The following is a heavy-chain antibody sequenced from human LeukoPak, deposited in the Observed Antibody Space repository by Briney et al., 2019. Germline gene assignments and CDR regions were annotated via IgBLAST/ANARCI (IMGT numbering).Heavy chain of an antibody. CDR3: ARVDDKRYCSGGSCYFRPYYYYGMDV. J-gene: IGHJ6*02. CDR2: ISGSGGST. V-gene: IGHV3-23*01. Sequence: GGSLRLSCAASGFTFSSYAMSWVRQAPGKGLEWVSAISGSGGSTYYADSVKGRFTISRDNAKNSLYLQMNSLRAEDTAVYYCARVDDKRYCSGGSCYFRPYYYYGMDVWGQGTTVTVSS. D-gene: IGHD2-15*01. CDR1: GFTFSSYA.